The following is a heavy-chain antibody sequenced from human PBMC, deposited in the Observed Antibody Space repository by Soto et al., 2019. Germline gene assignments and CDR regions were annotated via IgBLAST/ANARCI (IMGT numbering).Heavy chain of an antibody. CDR1: GGTFSSYA. D-gene: IGHD2-2*01. CDR3: ARSQGSSTSLEIYYYYYYGMDV. V-gene: IGHV1-69*01. Sequence: QVQLVQSGAEVKKPGSSVKVSCKASGGTFSSYAISWVRQSPGQGLEWMGGIIPISDTTNYAQTFQGRVPITAHESTSTAYMELSRLRSENTAVYYCARSQGSSTSLEIYYYYYYGMDVWGQGTTVTVSS. J-gene: IGHJ6*02. CDR2: IIPISDTT.